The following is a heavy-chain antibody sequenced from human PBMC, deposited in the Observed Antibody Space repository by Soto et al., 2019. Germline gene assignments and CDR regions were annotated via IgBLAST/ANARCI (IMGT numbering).Heavy chain of an antibody. D-gene: IGHD5-18*01. J-gene: IGHJ4*02. CDR3: ARDGYSYGYYFDY. V-gene: IGHV1-3*01. CDR1: GYTFTSYA. CDR2: INAGNGNT. Sequence: QVQLVQSGAEVKKPGASVKVSCKASGYTFTSYAMHWVRQAPGQRLEWMGWINAGNGNTKYSQKFQGRVTITRDTSASTAYMELSSLRSEDTAVYYCARDGYSYGYYFDYWGQGTLVTVSS.